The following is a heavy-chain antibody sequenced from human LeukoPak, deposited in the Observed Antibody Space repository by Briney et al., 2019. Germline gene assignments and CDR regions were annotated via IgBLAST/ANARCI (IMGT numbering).Heavy chain of an antibody. CDR1: GFTFSNFA. V-gene: IGHV3-23*01. CDR2: ISGSGDAT. CDR3: TRGDRGYIVGVIRGFY. J-gene: IGHJ4*02. Sequence: GGSLRLSCEASGFTFSNFAMSWVRQAPGKGLEWVSVISGSGDATYYTDSVKGRFTISRDNSRSTVSLQMNSLGVDDTAVYYCTRGDRGYIVGVIRGFYWGRGTLVTVSS. D-gene: IGHD1-26*01.